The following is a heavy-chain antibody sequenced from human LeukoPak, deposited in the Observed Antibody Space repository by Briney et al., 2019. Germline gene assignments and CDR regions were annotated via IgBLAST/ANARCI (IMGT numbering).Heavy chain of an antibody. Sequence: QPGGSLRLSCAVSGFTFSDFWMSWVLQAPGRGLEWVANIHPEGNEKYHVESVKGRFTISRDNAKNSLFLQMNGLRVEDTAVYYCARGDAFSGDHWGQGTLVTVSS. J-gene: IGHJ4*02. V-gene: IGHV3-7*04. CDR1: GFTFSDFW. CDR3: ARGDAFSGDH. CDR2: IHPEGNEK.